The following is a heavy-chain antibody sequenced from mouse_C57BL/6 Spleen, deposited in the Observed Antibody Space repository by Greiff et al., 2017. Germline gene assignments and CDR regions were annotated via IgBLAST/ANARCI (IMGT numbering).Heavy chain of an antibody. Sequence: VLLQQPGAELVKPGASVKMSCKASGYTFTSYWITWVKQRPGQGLEWIGDIYPGSGSTNYTETFKSKATLTVDTSSSTAYMQLSSLTSEDSAVYYCARVYGSSYPYWYFDVWGTGTTVTVSS. CDR3: ARVYGSSYPYWYFDV. CDR2: IYPGSGST. J-gene: IGHJ1*03. V-gene: IGHV1-55*01. D-gene: IGHD1-1*01. CDR1: GYTFTSYW.